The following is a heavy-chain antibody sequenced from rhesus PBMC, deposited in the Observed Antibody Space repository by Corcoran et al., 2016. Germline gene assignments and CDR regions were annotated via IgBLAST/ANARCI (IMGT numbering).Heavy chain of an antibody. J-gene: IGHJ4*01. D-gene: IGHD3-3*01. CDR3: ARNYNFWSSYYSLDC. Sequence: QVQLQESGPGLVKPSETLSLTCAVSGGPISGGYDGTWIRQPPGKGRGWIGYIYGSSGSTNYNPSLKNRVTFSKDPSKNQFSLKLNSVTAADTAVYFCARNYNFWSSYYSLDCWGQGVLVTVSS. V-gene: IGHV4-76*01. CDR1: GGPISGGYD. CDR2: IYGSSGST.